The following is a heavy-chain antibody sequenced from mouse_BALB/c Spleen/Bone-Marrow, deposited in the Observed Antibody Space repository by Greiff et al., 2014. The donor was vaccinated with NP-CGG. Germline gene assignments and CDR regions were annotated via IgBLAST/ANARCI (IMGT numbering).Heavy chain of an antibody. V-gene: IGHV1-54*01. CDR2: INPGSGGA. D-gene: IGHD4-1*01. CDR3: ARELGRRAMDY. J-gene: IGHJ4*01. Sequence: QVQLQQSGAELVRPGTSVQVSCKASGYAFTNYWIEWIKQRPGQGLGWIGVINPGSGGANYNEKFKGKATLTADKSSSTAYIQFSSLTSDDSAVYFCARELGRRAMDYWGQGTSVTVSS. CDR1: GYAFTNYW.